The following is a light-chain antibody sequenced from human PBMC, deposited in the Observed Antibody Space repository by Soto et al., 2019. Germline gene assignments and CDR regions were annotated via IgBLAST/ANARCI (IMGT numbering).Light chain of an antibody. V-gene: IGLV2-14*03. J-gene: IGLJ1*01. CDR2: DVN. CDR3: CSYTATTTYV. CDR1: GNDAGGYTF. Sequence: QSVLTQPASVSGSPGQSISISCTGTGNDAGGYTFVSWYQQHPDKVPKLVIFDVNRRPSGVSDRFSGSKSVNAASLTISGLQVEDEADYYCCSYTATTTYVFGTGTKVTVL.